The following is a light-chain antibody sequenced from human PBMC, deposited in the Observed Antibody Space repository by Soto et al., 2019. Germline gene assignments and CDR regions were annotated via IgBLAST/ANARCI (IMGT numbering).Light chain of an antibody. V-gene: IGLV2-14*03. CDR1: SSDVGGYDY. Sequence: QSVLTQPASVSGSPGQSITISCTGTSSDVGGYDYVSWYQHHPGKAPKLLIYDVSNRPSGVSNRFSGSTSGNTASLAISGLRVEGGADYYCSSYTSRGLYVFGTGTKVTAL. CDR2: DVS. J-gene: IGLJ1*01. CDR3: SSYTSRGLYV.